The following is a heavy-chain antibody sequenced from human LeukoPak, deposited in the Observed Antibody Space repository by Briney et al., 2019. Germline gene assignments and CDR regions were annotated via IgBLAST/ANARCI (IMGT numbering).Heavy chain of an antibody. CDR3: AREKVHYYGSGSYSRNFDY. V-gene: IGHV4-39*01. J-gene: IGHJ4*02. CDR2: IYYSGST. CDR1: GGSISSSGYY. D-gene: IGHD3-10*01. Sequence: SETLSLTCTVSGGSISSSGYYWGWIRQPPGKGLEWIGTIYYSGSTYYNPSLKSRVTMSVDTSKNQFSLNLTSVTAADTAVYYCAREKVHYYGSGSYSRNFDYWGQGTLVTVSS.